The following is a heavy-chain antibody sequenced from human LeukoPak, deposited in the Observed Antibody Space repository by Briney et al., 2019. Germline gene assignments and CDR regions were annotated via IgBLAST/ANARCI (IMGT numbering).Heavy chain of an antibody. Sequence: GESLKISCKGSGYSFTSYWIGWVRQMPGKGLEWMGIIYAGDSDTRYSPSFQGQVTITVDKSISTAYLQWSSLQASDTAMYYCARAIGTSQFYFYYGMDVWGQGTTVTVSS. CDR3: ARAIGTSQFYFYYGMDV. D-gene: IGHD2-2*01. J-gene: IGHJ6*02. CDR2: IYAGDSDT. CDR1: GYSFTSYW. V-gene: IGHV5-51*01.